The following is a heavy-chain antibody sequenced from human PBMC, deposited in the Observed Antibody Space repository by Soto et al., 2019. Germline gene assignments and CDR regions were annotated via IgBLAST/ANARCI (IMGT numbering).Heavy chain of an antibody. J-gene: IGHJ5*02. V-gene: IGHV4-61*01. CDR3: AKEWVVVMRRRGLNWFDP. D-gene: IGHD2-15*01. CDR2: IYYSGST. Sequence: SESRSPAWPVSGRSPSSGSYYWIRARQPRGKVLDWIEYIYYSGSTNYNPSLKSRVTISVDTSKNQFSLKLSSVTAAVTSEYYGAKEWVVVMRRRGLNWFDPWGQGTLVTVSS. CDR1: GRSPSSGSYY.